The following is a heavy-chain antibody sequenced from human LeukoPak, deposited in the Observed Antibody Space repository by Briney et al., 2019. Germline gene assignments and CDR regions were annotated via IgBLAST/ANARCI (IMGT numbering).Heavy chain of an antibody. J-gene: IGHJ6*02. D-gene: IGHD3-22*01. CDR2: IYPGDSDT. CDR3: ARHLAVYYYDSSGYQGGYGMDV. Sequence: GEFLKISCKGSGYSFTSYWIGWVRQMPGKGLEWMGIIYPGDSDTRYSPSFQGQVTISADKSISTAYLQWSSLKASDTAMYYCARHLAVYYYDSSGYQGGYGMDVWGQGTTVTVSS. V-gene: IGHV5-51*01. CDR1: GYSFTSYW.